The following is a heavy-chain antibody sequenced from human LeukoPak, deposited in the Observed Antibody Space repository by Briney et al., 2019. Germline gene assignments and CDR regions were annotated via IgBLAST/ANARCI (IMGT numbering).Heavy chain of an antibody. J-gene: IGHJ2*01. CDR1: GYTFTGYY. D-gene: IGHD4-11*01. V-gene: IGHV1-2*02. Sequence: ASVKVSCKASGYTFTGYYMHWVRQAPGQGLEWMGWINPNSGGTNYAQKFEGRVTMTRDTSISTAYMELSRLRSDDTAVYYCARVAYINYGYFDLWGRGTLVTVSS. CDR2: INPNSGGT. CDR3: ARVAYINYGYFDL.